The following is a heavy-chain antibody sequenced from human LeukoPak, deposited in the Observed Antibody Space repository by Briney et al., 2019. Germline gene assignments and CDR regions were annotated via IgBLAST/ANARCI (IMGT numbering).Heavy chain of an antibody. CDR2: INHSGST. V-gene: IGHV4-34*01. CDR1: RGSFSGNY. CDR3: AGSLVGATLGIDY. J-gene: IGHJ4*02. Sequence: SETLSLTCTVYRGSFSGNYWSWIRQPPGKGLEWIGEINHSGSTYYNPSLKSRVTISVDTSKNQFSLKLSSVTAADTAVYYCAGSLVGATLGIDYWGQGTLVTVSS. D-gene: IGHD1-26*01.